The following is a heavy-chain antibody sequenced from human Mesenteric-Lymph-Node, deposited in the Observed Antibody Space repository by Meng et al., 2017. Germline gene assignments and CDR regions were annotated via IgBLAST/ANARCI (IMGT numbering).Heavy chain of an antibody. CDR1: SGSISSYY. V-gene: IGHV4-59*12. J-gene: IGHJ6*02. CDR3: AREVGYGDYPHTYYYYYGMDV. Sequence: ESLKISCTVSSGSISSYYWSWIRQPPGKGLEWIGYIYYSGSTNYNPSLKSRVTISVDTSKNQFSLKLSSVTAADTAVYYCAREVGYGDYPHTYYYYYGMDVWGQGTTVTVSS. D-gene: IGHD4-17*01. CDR2: IYYSGST.